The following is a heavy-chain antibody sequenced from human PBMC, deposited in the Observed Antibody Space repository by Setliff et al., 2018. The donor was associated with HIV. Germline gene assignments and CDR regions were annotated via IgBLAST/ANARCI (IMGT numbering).Heavy chain of an antibody. CDR3: ARIFQPSSSPFDF. V-gene: IGHV4-34*01. D-gene: IGHD3-3*01. CDR1: NGSLSGFS. Sequence: SETLSLTCAVYNGSLSGFSWNWIRQPPGKGLEWIGEINHSGDFNYNPSLKTRVTISVDTPRNQFSVRLTSLTAADTAVYYCARIFQPSSSPFDFWGRGILVTVSS. J-gene: IGHJ4*02. CDR2: INHSGDF.